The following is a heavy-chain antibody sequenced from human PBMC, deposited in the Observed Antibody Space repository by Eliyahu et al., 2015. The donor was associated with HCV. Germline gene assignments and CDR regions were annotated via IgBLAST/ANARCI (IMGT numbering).Heavy chain of an antibody. J-gene: IGHJ6*02. CDR1: GFTFSSYG. V-gene: IGHV3-33*01. CDR2: IWYDGSNK. CDR3: AREGNEDYYGMDV. Sequence: QVQLVESGGGVVQPGRSLRLSCAASGFTFSSYGMHWVRQAPGKGLEWVAVIWYDGSNKYYADSVKGRFTISRDNSKNTLYLQMNSLRAEDTAVYYCAREGNEDYYGMDVWGQGTTVTVSS.